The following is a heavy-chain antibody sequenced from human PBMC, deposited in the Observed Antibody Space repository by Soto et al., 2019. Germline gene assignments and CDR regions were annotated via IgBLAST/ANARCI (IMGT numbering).Heavy chain of an antibody. V-gene: IGHV1-3*01. Sequence: QVQLVQSGAEVKKPGASVKVSCKASGYTFTSYAIHWLRQAPGQRLEWMGWINAGNGNTKYSQKFQGRVTITRDTSASTGYMELSSLRSEDTAVYYCARSIVVVTAADYWGQGTLVTVSS. D-gene: IGHD2-21*02. CDR3: ARSIVVVTAADY. CDR1: GYTFTSYA. CDR2: INAGNGNT. J-gene: IGHJ4*02.